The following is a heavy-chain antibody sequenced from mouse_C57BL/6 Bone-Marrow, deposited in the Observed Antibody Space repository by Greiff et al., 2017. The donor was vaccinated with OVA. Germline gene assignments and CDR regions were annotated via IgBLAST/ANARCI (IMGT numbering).Heavy chain of an antibody. D-gene: IGHD2-5*01. CDR1: GFTFSSYT. CDR3: ARRGYSNWYFDV. V-gene: IGHV5-9*01. CDR2: ISGGGGNT. Sequence: EVQLVESGGGLVKPGGSLKLSCAASGFTFSSYTMSWVRQTPEKRLEWVATISGGGGNTYYPDSVKGRFTISRDNAKNTLYLQMSSLRSEDTALYYCARRGYSNWYFDVWGTGTTVTVSS. J-gene: IGHJ1*03.